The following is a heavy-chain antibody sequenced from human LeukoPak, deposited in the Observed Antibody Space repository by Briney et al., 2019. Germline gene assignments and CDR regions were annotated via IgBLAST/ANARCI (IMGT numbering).Heavy chain of an antibody. J-gene: IGHJ6*02. V-gene: IGHV3-23*01. CDR3: ARDRYRSGCMDV. D-gene: IGHD6-19*01. Sequence: GGSLRPSCAAAGFTFTNYAMTWVRQAPGKGLEWFSTLSGSGDTTYHADSVKGRFTISRDNSKNTLYLQMNTLRAEDTAIYYCARDRYRSGCMDVWGQGTTVTVS. CDR2: LSGSGDTT. CDR1: GFTFTNYA.